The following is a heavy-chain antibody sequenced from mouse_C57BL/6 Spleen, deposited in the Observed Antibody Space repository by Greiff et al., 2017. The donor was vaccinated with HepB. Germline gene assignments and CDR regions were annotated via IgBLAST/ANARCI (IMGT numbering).Heavy chain of an antibody. J-gene: IGHJ4*01. V-gene: IGHV1-43*01. CDR1: GYSFTGYY. CDR2: INPSTGGT. D-gene: IGHD1-1*01. Sequence: VQLQQSGPELVKPGASVKISCKASGYSFTGYYMHWVKQSSEKSLEWIGEINPSTGGTSYNQKFKGKATLTVDKSSSTAYMQLKSLTSEDSAVYYCARSGGLLLPFYAMDYWGQGTSVTVSS. CDR3: ARSGGLLLPFYAMDY.